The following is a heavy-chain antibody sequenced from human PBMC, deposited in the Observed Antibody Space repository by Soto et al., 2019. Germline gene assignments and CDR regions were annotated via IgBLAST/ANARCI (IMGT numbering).Heavy chain of an antibody. CDR2: IYYSGST. V-gene: IGHV4-61*01. CDR3: ARMGLDYFYY. CDR1: GGSVSSGSYY. Sequence: QVQLQESGPGLVKPSETLSLTCTVSGGSVSSGSYYWSRIRQPPGKGLEWIGYIYYSGSTHYNPSLKSRVTISVDTSKNQFSLKLSSVTAADTAVYYCARMGLDYFYYWGQGTLVTVSS. J-gene: IGHJ4*02.